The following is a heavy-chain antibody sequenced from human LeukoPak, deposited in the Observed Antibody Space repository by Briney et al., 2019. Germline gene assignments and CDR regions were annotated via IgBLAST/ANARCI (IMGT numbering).Heavy chain of an antibody. CDR1: GFTFSSYA. CDR2: IWYDGSNK. D-gene: IGHD1-7*01. CDR3: ASPNRGTRARPWAFDI. Sequence: PGGSLRLSCAASGFTFSSYAMSWVRQAPGKGLEWVAVIWYDGSNKYYADSVKGRFTISRDNSKNTLDLQMNSLRAEDTAVYYCASPNRGTRARPWAFDIWGQGTMVTVSS. V-gene: IGHV3-33*08. J-gene: IGHJ3*02.